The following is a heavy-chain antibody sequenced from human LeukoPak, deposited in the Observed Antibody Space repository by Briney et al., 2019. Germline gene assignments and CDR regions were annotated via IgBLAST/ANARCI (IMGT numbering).Heavy chain of an antibody. J-gene: IGHJ1*01. D-gene: IGHD2-21*02. CDR3: ARSYCAGDCYTEYFQH. V-gene: IGHV4-39*01. CDR1: GASISTHTYY. CDR2: IYYNGNT. Sequence: SETLSLTCTFSGASISTHTYYWGWIRQPPGKGLEWIGSIYYNGNTYYNPSLKSRVTISVDTSNNQFSLKLRSVTAADTAVYYCARSYCAGDCYTEYFQHWGQGTLVTVSS.